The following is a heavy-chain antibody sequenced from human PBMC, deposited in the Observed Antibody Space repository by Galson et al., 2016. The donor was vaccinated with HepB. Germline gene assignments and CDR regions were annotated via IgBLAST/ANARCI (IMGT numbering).Heavy chain of an antibody. V-gene: IGHV5-10-1*01. Sequence: QSGAEVKKPGESLRISCQGSGYNFTNYWISWVRRMPGKGLEWMGRIDPSDSFTNYNPSFQGHVSISVDRSISTASLQWSSLKASDTAIYYCARHGGPHVVLTSNAYWGQGTLVTVSS. CDR3: ARHGGPHVVLTSNAY. CDR2: IDPSDSFT. D-gene: IGHD2-15*01. CDR1: GYNFTNYW. J-gene: IGHJ4*02.